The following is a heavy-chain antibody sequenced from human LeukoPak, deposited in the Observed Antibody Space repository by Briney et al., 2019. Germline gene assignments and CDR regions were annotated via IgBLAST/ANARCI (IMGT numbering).Heavy chain of an antibody. D-gene: IGHD2/OR15-2a*01. J-gene: IGHJ6*02. Sequence: GGSLRLSCAASGFTFSSCGMHWVRQAPGKGLEWVAVIWYDGSNKYYADSVKGRFTISRDNSKNTLYLQMNSLRAEDTAVYYCARGPFYLDVWGQGTTVTVSS. CDR2: IWYDGSNK. CDR1: GFTFSSCG. V-gene: IGHV3-33*01. CDR3: ARGPFYLDV.